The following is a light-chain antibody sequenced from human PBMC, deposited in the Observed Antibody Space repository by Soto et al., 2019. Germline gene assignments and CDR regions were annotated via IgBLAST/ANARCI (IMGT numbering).Light chain of an antibody. V-gene: IGLV2-8*01. Sequence: QSALTQPPSASGSPGQSVTISCTGTSSDVGGYNYVSWYQQHTGKAPKLMIDEVSKRPSTVPDRFSGSKSDNTASLTVSGLQAVDEADYYCSAYVGSNNLLFGGGTKLTVL. CDR2: EVS. J-gene: IGLJ2*01. CDR3: SAYVGSNNLL. CDR1: SSDVGGYNY.